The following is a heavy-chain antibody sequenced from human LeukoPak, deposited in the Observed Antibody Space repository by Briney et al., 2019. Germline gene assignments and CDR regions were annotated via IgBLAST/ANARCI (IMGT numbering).Heavy chain of an antibody. CDR2: INWNGGST. J-gene: IGHJ6*04. D-gene: IGHD3-10*02. CDR1: AFTFDDYG. Sequence: GGSLRLSCAASAFTFDDYGMSWVRQAPGKGLEWVSGINWNGGSTGYADSVKGRFTISRDNAKNSLYLQMNSLRAEDTAVYYCAELGITMIGGVWGKGTTVTISS. CDR3: AELGITMIGGV. V-gene: IGHV3-20*04.